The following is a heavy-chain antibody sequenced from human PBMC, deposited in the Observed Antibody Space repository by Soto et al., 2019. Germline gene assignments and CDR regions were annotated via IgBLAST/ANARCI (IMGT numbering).Heavy chain of an antibody. CDR2: INAGNGNT. Sequence: ASVKVSCKASGYTFTSYAMHWVRQAPGQRLEWMGWINAGNGNTKYSQKFQGRVTITRDTSASTAYMELSSLRSEDTAVYYCARDGVNYYGSGSYSNALDVLGQGTTVTVSS. D-gene: IGHD3-10*01. J-gene: IGHJ6*02. CDR1: GYTFTSYA. V-gene: IGHV1-3*01. CDR3: ARDGVNYYGSGSYSNALDV.